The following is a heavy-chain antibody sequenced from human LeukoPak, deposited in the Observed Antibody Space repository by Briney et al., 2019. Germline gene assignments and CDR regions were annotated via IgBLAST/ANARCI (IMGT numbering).Heavy chain of an antibody. CDR2: ITSSSRDI. V-gene: IGHV3-21*01. D-gene: IGHD3-16*01. J-gene: IGHJ5*02. CDR1: GGSIISSYT. Sequence: ETLSLTCTVSGGSIISSYTMNWVRQAPGKGLEWVSSITSSSRDIYYGDSVKGRFTISRDNAKNSLFLQMTSLRAEDTAMYYCARVLHSGELLPNWFDPWGQGTLVTVSS. CDR3: ARVLHSGELLPNWFDP.